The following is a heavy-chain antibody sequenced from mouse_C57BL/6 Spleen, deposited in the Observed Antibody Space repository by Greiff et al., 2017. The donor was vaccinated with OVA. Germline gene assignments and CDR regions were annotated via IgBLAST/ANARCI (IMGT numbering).Heavy chain of an antibody. CDR1: GFSFNTYA. V-gene: IGHV10-1*01. J-gene: IGHJ3*01. Sequence: EVQLVESGGGLVQPKGSLKLSCAASGFSFNTYAMNWVRQAPGKGLEWVARIRSKSNNSATYYADSVKDRFTISRDDTESMLYLQMNNLKTEDTAMYYCVRGGTGTGFAYWGQGTLVTVSA. CDR2: IRSKSNNSAT. CDR3: VRGGTGTGFAY. D-gene: IGHD4-1*01.